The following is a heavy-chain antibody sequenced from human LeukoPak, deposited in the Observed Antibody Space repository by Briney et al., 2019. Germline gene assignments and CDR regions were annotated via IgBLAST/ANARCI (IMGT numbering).Heavy chain of an antibody. CDR3: ATSSIASSFDAFDI. Sequence: SETLSLTCTVSGVSISSYYWSWIRQPPGKGLEWIGYIYYSGSTNYNPSLKSRVTISVDTSKNQFSLKLSSVTAADTAVYYCATSSIASSFDAFDIWGQGTMVTVSS. V-gene: IGHV4-59*01. D-gene: IGHD6-6*01. CDR2: IYYSGST. J-gene: IGHJ3*02. CDR1: GVSISSYY.